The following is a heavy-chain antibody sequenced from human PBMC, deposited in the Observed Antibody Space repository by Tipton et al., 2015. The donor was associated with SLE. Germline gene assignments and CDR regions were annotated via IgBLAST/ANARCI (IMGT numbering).Heavy chain of an antibody. J-gene: IGHJ4*02. CDR3: ARDSGSYYYDSSGYYSDY. D-gene: IGHD3-22*01. CDR2: IKQDGSEK. Sequence: SLRLSCAASGFTFSSYWMSWVRQAPGKGLEWVANIKQDGSEKYYVDSVKGRFTISRDSAKNSLYLQMNSLRAEDTAVYYCARDSGSYYYDSSGYYSDYWGQGTLVTVSS. CDR1: GFTFSSYW. V-gene: IGHV3-7*01.